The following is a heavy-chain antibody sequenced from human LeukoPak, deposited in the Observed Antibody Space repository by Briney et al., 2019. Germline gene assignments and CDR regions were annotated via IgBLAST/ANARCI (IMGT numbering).Heavy chain of an antibody. CDR1: GFTFSDYG. D-gene: IGHD1-14*01. CDR3: AKDRNPEIDY. V-gene: IGHV3-30*02. J-gene: IGHJ4*02. CDR2: IRYDGSNK. Sequence: AGGSLRLSCAASGFTFSDYGMHWVRQAPGKGLVWVAFIRYDGSNKNCADSVKGRFTVSRDNSKNTLYLQMNSLRAEDTAVYYCAKDRNPEIDYWGQGTLVAVSS.